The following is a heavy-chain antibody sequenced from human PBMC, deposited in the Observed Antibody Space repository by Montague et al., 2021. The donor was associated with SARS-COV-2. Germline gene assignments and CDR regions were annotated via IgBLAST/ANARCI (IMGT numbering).Heavy chain of an antibody. CDR2: IHTSGST. D-gene: IGHD3-3*01. CDR3: ASGKYYDFWSGYYSHDYVSGMDV. J-gene: IGHJ6*02. Sequence: SETLSLTCTVSGGSISSYYRSWIRQSAGKGLEWIGRIHTSGSTDYNPSLNSRVTMSVDTPKNQFSLKLSSAAAADTAVYYCASGKYYDFWSGYYSHDYVSGMDVWGRGTTVTVSS. CDR1: GGSISSYY. V-gene: IGHV4-4*07.